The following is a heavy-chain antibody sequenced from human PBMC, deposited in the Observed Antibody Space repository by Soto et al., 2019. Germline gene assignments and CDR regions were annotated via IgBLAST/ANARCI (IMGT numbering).Heavy chain of an antibody. V-gene: IGHV1-69*01. CDR3: ARGPEYSSSWYFAD. D-gene: IGHD6-13*01. CDR1: GGIFSNYA. J-gene: IGHJ4*01. CDR2: IIPMFETP. Sequence: QVQLVQSGAEVKRPGSSVKVSCKASGGIFSNYAISWVRQAPGHGLEWMGGIIPMFETPNYAHQFHRRVTITADGSTSTAYMELRSLTFEDTAVYYCARGPEYSSSWYFADWGHGTLVTVSS.